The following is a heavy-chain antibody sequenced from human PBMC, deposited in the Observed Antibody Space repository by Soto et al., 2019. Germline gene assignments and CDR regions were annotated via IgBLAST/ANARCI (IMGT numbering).Heavy chain of an antibody. CDR1: GYTFTSYG. V-gene: IGHV1-18*01. J-gene: IGHJ4*02. CDR2: ISAYNGNT. D-gene: IGHD3-9*01. CDR3: ARVFPLRHYDILTGYYSDY. Sequence: ASVKVSCKASGYTFTSYGISWVRQAPGQGLEWMGWISAYNGNTNYAQKLQGRVTMTTDTSTSKAYMELKSLRSDDTAVYYCARVFPLRHYDILTGYYSDYWGQGTLVTVSS.